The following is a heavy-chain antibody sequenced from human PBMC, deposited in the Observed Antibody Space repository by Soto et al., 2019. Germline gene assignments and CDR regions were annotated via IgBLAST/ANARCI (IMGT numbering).Heavy chain of an antibody. J-gene: IGHJ4*02. V-gene: IGHV3-23*01. CDR2: ISGSGGTT. CDR1: GLTFSSYA. D-gene: IGHD3-22*01. CDR3: AKVRSTMIWDAVSLFDY. Sequence: PGGSLRLSCAASGLTFSSYAMSWVRQAPGKGLECVSTISGSGGTTYYADSVKGRFTISRDNSKNTPYLQMNSLRAEDTAVYYCAKVRSTMIWDAVSLFDYWGQGTLVTVSS.